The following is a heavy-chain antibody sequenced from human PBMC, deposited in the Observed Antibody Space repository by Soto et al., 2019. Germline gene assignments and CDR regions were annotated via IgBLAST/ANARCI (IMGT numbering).Heavy chain of an antibody. CDR2: IIPIFGTA. CDR3: AREETYGSGTRGAFDI. CDR1: GGTFSSYA. Sequence: ASVKVSCKASGGTFSSYAISWVRQAPGQGLEWMGGIIPIFGTANYAQKFQGRVTITADESTSTAYMELSSLRSEDTAVYYCAREETYGSGTRGAFDIWGQGTMVTVSS. D-gene: IGHD3-10*01. V-gene: IGHV1-69*13. J-gene: IGHJ3*02.